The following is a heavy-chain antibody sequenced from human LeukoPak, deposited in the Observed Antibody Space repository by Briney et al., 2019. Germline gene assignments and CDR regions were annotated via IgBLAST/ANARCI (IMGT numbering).Heavy chain of an antibody. CDR1: GGSISSGGYY. J-gene: IGHJ4*02. D-gene: IGHD4-23*01. V-gene: IGHV3-21*01. Sequence: PSETLSLTCTVSGGSISSGGYYWSWIRQHPGKGLEWVSSISTSSSYIDYADSVKGRFTISRDNAKNSLYLQMNSLRAEDTAVYYCAREYGGFDYWGQGTLVTVSS. CDR2: ISTSSSYI. CDR3: AREYGGFDY.